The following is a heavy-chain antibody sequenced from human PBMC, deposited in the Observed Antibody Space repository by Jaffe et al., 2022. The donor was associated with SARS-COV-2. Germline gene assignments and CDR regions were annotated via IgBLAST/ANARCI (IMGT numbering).Heavy chain of an antibody. CDR1: GFTFSDYF. J-gene: IGHJ4*02. CDR2: IKEDGSKK. Sequence: EVQLEESGGGLVQPGGSLRLSCAASGFTFSDYFMGWVRQAPGKGLEWVANIKEDGSKKYYVDSVKGRFTISRDNAKDSLSLQMNSLRVEDTAVYYCARDAMRGGDFDYWGQGTLVTVSS. CDR3: ARDAMRGGDFDY. D-gene: IGHD2-21*01. V-gene: IGHV3-7*03.